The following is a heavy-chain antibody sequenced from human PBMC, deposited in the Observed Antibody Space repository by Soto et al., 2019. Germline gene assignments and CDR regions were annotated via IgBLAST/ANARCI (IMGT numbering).Heavy chain of an antibody. CDR1: GGSFSGYY. Sequence: QVQLQQWGAGLLKPSETLSLTCAVYGGSFSGYYWSWIRQPPGKGLEWIGEINHSGSTNYNPSLKSRVTISVDTSKNQCALKLSSVTAADTAVYYCARWGPFWGVRENSKNYYYYYYMDVWGKGTTVTVSS. V-gene: IGHV4-34*01. D-gene: IGHD3-16*01. CDR2: INHSGST. CDR3: ARWGPFWGVRENSKNYYYYYYMDV. J-gene: IGHJ6*03.